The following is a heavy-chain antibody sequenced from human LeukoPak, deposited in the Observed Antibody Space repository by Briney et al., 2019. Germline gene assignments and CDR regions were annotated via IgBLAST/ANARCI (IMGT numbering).Heavy chain of an antibody. CDR2: INPNSGGT. D-gene: IGHD3-9*01. Sequence: ASVKASCKASGYTFTGYYMHWVRQAPGQGLEWMGWINPNSGGTNYAQKFQGRVTMTRDTSISTAYMELSRLRSDDTAVYYCARVGDILTGYYPFDYWGQGTLVTVSS. J-gene: IGHJ4*02. CDR3: ARVGDILTGYYPFDY. CDR1: GYTFTGYY. V-gene: IGHV1-2*02.